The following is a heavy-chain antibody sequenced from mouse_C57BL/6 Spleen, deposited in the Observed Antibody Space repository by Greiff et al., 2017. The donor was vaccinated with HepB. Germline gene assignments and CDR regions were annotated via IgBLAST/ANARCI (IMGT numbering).Heavy chain of an antibody. CDR1: GFSLTSYA. J-gene: IGHJ1*03. Sequence: QVQLKESGPGLVAPSQSLSITCTVSGFSLTSYAISWVRQPPGKGLEWLGVIWTGGGTNYNSALKSRLSISKDNSKSQVFLKMNSLQTDDTARYYCAGSPEFITTVVASPGGVDVWGTGTTVTVSS. V-gene: IGHV2-9-1*01. CDR3: AGSPEFITTVVASPGGVDV. D-gene: IGHD1-1*01. CDR2: IWTGGGT.